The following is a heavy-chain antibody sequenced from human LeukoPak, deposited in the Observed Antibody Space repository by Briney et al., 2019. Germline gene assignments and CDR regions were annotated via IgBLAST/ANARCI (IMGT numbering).Heavy chain of an antibody. V-gene: IGHV3-30-3*01. CDR1: GFTFSSYA. J-gene: IGHJ4*02. D-gene: IGHD2-21*02. CDR2: ISHEGSIK. CDR3: SREEITGVVVTAIRY. Sequence: GGSLRLSCEASGFTFSSYAMHWVRQAPGKGLEWVAVISHEGSIKYYAQSVKGRFNISRENSKNTAYLQMNRLRAEDTAVYYFSREEITGVVVTAIRYWSQGTLVTVSS.